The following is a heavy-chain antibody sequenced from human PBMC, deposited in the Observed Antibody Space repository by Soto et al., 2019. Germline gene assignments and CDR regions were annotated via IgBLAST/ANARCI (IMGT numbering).Heavy chain of an antibody. CDR1: GYTFTDYW. J-gene: IGHJ6*02. CDR2: IYPGDSDT. V-gene: IGHV5-51*01. Sequence: PGESLKISCKGSGYTFTDYWIGWVRQLPGKGLEWMGIIYPGDSDTRYSPSFHGHVTITVDKSTSTAYLQWNTLKASDTAMYYCARHSSNFRYYYYAMDVWGQGTTVTVSS. CDR3: ARHSSNFRYYYYAMDV. D-gene: IGHD6-19*01.